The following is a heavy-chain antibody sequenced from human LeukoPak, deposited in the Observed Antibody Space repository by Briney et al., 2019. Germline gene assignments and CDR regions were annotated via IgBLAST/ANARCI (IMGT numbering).Heavy chain of an antibody. V-gene: IGHV3-23*01. CDR3: AKPPKGYYASGSYYLV. J-gene: IGHJ4*02. CDR1: GFRFSTYA. CDR2: ISGSGGST. Sequence: GGSLRLSCAASGFRFSTYAMSWVRQAPGKGLEWVSAISGSGGSTYYADSVKGRFTISRDNSKNTLYLQMNSLRAEDTAVYYCAKPPKGYYASGSYYLVWGQGTLVTVSS. D-gene: IGHD3-10*01.